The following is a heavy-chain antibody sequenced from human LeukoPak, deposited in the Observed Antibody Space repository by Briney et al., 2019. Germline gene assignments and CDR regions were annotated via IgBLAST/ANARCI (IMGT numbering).Heavy chain of an antibody. D-gene: IGHD2-8*01. V-gene: IGHV3-23*01. J-gene: IGHJ4*02. CDR1: GFTFSSYA. Sequence: PGGSLRLSCAASGFTFSSYAMSWVRQAPGKGLEWVSTINGGLESTYYAGSVKGRFTISRDNSKNTLYLQMNSLRAEDTAVYYCAKRPMGYFDYWGQGTLVTVSS. CDR2: INGGLEST. CDR3: AKRPMGYFDY.